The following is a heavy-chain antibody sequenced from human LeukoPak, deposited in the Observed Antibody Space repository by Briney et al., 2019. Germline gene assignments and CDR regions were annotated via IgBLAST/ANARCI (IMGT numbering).Heavy chain of an antibody. J-gene: IGHJ4*02. CDR1: GGSMRSYY. Sequence: PSETLSLTCTVSGGSMRSYYWSWIRQPPGKGLEWIGYIHDSGETNQNPSLKSRVTISLDTSKNQFSLKLTSVTAADTAVYYCARGSAVGDDWGQGTLVTVSS. D-gene: IGHD3-10*01. CDR2: IHDSGET. CDR3: ARGSAVGDD. V-gene: IGHV4-59*01.